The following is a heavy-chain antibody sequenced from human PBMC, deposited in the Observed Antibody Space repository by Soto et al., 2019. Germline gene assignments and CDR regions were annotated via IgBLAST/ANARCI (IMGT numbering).Heavy chain of an antibody. CDR3: ARMEGLATTAYYFDF. V-gene: IGHV4-39*01. J-gene: IGHJ4*02. D-gene: IGHD3-9*01. CDR2: IYYRGNT. CDR1: GDSINSDKYY. Sequence: QLQESGPGLVKPSETLSLTCSVSGDSINSDKYYWGWIRQLPGKDLEGIGSIYYRGNTYYNPSLQTRVITTPDKSTNQSSQRLNASTAAEAAVYFCARMEGLATTAYYFDFWGQGAQVTVSS.